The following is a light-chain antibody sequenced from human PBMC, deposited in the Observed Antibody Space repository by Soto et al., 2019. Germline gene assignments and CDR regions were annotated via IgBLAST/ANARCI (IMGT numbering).Light chain of an antibody. CDR3: EQSYNTPHT. CDR2: PAS. V-gene: IGKV1-39*01. J-gene: IGKJ2*01. Sequence: DIQMTQSPSSLSASVGDRVTITCRASQSISSYLNWYQQKPGKAPKLLIYPASSLQSGVPSRFSGSGSGTDFTLTISSLQPEDFATYYCEQSYNTPHTFGRGTKLEIK. CDR1: QSISSY.